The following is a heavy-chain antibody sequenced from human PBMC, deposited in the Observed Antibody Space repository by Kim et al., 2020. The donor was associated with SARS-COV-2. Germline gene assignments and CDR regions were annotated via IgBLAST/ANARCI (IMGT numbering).Heavy chain of an antibody. J-gene: IGHJ6*03. Sequence: GGSLRLSCAASGFTFSSYAMSWVRQAPGKGLEWVSAISGSGGSTYYADSVKGRFTISRDNSKNTLYLQMNSLRAEDTAVYYCAKDSSLDIVVVPAAINHYYYYYMDVWGKGTTVTVSS. CDR3: AKDSSLDIVVVPAAINHYYYYYMDV. D-gene: IGHD2-2*01. CDR2: ISGSGGST. CDR1: GFTFSSYA. V-gene: IGHV3-23*01.